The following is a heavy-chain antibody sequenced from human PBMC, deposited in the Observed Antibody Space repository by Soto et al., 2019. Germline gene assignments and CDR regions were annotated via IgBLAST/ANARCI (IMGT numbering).Heavy chain of an antibody. Sequence: ASVKVSCKASGYTFTNYVISWVRHAPGQGLEWMGWINVYNGNTKYAQKFQGRVTITADKSTSTAYMELSSLRSEDTAVYYCARVGIAVAGPKHPYYYYGMDVWGQGTTVTVSS. CDR2: INVYNGNT. CDR1: GYTFTNYV. D-gene: IGHD6-19*01. V-gene: IGHV1-18*01. CDR3: ARVGIAVAGPKHPYYYYGMDV. J-gene: IGHJ6*02.